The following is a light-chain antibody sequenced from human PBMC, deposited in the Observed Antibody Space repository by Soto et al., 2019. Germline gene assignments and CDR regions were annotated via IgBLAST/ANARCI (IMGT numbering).Light chain of an antibody. CDR1: QRISTN. V-gene: IGKV3-15*01. CDR2: RSS. Sequence: DIELTQSPPILSVSPGEGAILSCRASQRISTNLARYRHIPGKAPGLVIVRSSRRPTCGPARFSGSGAVTDFTLTSSSLQSAGFAVYYCPHHISGPRTFGGGTKVEIK. CDR3: PHHISGPRT. J-gene: IGKJ4*01.